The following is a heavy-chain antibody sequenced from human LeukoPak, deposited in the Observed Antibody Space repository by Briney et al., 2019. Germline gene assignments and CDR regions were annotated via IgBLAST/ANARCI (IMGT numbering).Heavy chain of an antibody. D-gene: IGHD2-15*01. CDR2: ISSSSSYI. CDR1: GFTFSSYS. V-gene: IGHV3-21*01. J-gene: IGHJ4*02. CDR3: ARSHCSGGSCYVDY. Sequence: GGSLRLSCAASGFTFSSYSMNWVRQAPGKGLEWVSSISSSSSYIYYADSVKGRFTISRDNAKNSLYLQMNSLRAEDTAVYYCARSHCSGGSCYVDYWGQGTLVTVSS.